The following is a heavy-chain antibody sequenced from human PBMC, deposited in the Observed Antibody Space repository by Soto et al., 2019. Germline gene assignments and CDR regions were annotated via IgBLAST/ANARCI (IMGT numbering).Heavy chain of an antibody. CDR3: ANDYGAYYGMDV. CDR1: GFSLSTSGVG. CDR2: IYWDDDK. D-gene: IGHD4-17*01. Sequence: QITLKESGPTLVKPTQTLTLTCTFSGFSLSTSGVGVGWIRQPPGKALEWLGIIYWDDDKRYNPSLKSRLTITKDNAKNEVVLTLTNMDSVDTATYYSANDYGAYYGMDVWGQGTTVTVSS. V-gene: IGHV2-5*02. J-gene: IGHJ6*02.